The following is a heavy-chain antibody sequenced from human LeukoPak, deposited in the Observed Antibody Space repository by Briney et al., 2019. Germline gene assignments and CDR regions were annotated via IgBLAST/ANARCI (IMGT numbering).Heavy chain of an antibody. Sequence: GASVKVSCKASGGTFSSYAISWVRQAPGQGLEWMGGIIPIFGTANYAQKFQGRVTITTDESTSTAYMELSSLRSEDTAVYCCALDSSGYYAPDYWGQGTLVTVSS. CDR1: GGTFSSYA. V-gene: IGHV1-69*05. J-gene: IGHJ4*02. CDR2: IIPIFGTA. D-gene: IGHD3-22*01. CDR3: ALDSSGYYAPDY.